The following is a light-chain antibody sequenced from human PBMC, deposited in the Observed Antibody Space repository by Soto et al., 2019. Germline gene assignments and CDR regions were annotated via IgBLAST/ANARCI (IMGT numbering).Light chain of an antibody. J-gene: IGLJ2*01. V-gene: IGLV2-14*01. CDR3: SSYTSSSTLG. Sequence: QSALTQPASVSGSPGQSITISCTGTSSDVGGYNYVSWYQQHPGKAPKLMIYDVSNRPSGVSNRFSGSKSGNTASLTISGLQAEDEADYYCSSYTSSSTLGFGGGTKLTFL. CDR1: SSDVGGYNY. CDR2: DVS.